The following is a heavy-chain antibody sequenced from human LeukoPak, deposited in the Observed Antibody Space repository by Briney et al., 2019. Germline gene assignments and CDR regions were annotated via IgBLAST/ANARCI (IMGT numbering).Heavy chain of an antibody. V-gene: IGHV4-34*01. CDR2: INHSGST. J-gene: IGHJ4*02. CDR3: ARICRDDFWSGYYRDSKGYYFDY. Sequence: SETLSLTCAVYGGSFSGYYWSWIRQPPGKGLERIGEINHSGSTNYNPSLKSRVTISVDTFKNQFSLKLSSVTAADTAVYYCARICRDDFWSGYYRDSKGYYFDYWGQGTLVTVSS. D-gene: IGHD3-3*01. CDR1: GGSFSGYY.